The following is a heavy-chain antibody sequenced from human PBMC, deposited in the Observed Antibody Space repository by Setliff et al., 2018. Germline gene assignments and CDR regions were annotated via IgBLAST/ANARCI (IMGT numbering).Heavy chain of an antibody. CDR1: GGSISSSNW. V-gene: IGHV4-4*02. Sequence: SETLSLTCAVSGGSISSSNWWSWVRQPPGKGLEWIGEIYHSGSTNYNPSLKSRVTISVDKSKNQFSLKLNSVTAADTAVYYCARPKLIAAIAGYFDYWGQGSLVTVSS. CDR3: ARPKLIAAIAGYFDY. J-gene: IGHJ4*02. D-gene: IGHD2-15*01. CDR2: IYHSGST.